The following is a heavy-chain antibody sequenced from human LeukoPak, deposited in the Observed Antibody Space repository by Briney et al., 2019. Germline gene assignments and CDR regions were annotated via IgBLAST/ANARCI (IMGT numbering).Heavy chain of an antibody. Sequence: GGSLRLSCAASGFTFSSYAMSWVRQAPGKGLERVSAISGSGGSTYYADSVKGRFTISRDNSKNTLYLQMNSLRAEDTAVYYCAKDRGFLEWLFEYFDYWGQGTLVTVSS. D-gene: IGHD3-3*01. CDR3: AKDRGFLEWLFEYFDY. J-gene: IGHJ4*02. V-gene: IGHV3-23*01. CDR2: ISGSGGST. CDR1: GFTFSSYA.